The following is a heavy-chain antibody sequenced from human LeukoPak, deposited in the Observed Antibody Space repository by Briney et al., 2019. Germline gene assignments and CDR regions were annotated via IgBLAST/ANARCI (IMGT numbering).Heavy chain of an antibody. CDR3: AREDYYDSSGYYPY. CDR2: ISAYNGNT. J-gene: IGHJ4*02. D-gene: IGHD3-22*01. Sequence: ASVKVSCKASGYTFTSYGISWVRQAPGQGLEWMGWISAYNGNTNYVQKLQGRVTMTTDTSTSTAYMELRSLRSDDTAVYYCAREDYYDSSGYYPYWGQGTLVTVSS. V-gene: IGHV1-18*01. CDR1: GYTFTSYG.